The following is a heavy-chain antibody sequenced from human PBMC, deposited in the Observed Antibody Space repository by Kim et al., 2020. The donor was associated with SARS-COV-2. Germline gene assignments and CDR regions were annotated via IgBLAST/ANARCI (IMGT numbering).Heavy chain of an antibody. Sequence: ASVKVSCKASGYTFTGYYMHWVRQAPGQGLEWMGWINPNSGGTNYAQKFQGWVTMTRDTSISTAYMELSRLRSDDTAVYYCARAGGADDYGDYSPSENWFDPWGQGTLVTVSS. CDR1: GYTFTGYY. V-gene: IGHV1-2*04. J-gene: IGHJ5*02. D-gene: IGHD4-17*01. CDR3: ARAGGADDYGDYSPSENWFDP. CDR2: INPNSGGT.